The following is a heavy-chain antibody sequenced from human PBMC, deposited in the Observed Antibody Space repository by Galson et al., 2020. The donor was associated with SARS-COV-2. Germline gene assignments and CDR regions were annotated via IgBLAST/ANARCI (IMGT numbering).Heavy chain of an antibody. CDR2: IWYDGRKT. J-gene: IGHJ4*02. V-gene: IGHV3-33*06. Sequence: QAGGSLRLSCAASGFIFSHYGMHWVRQTPGKGLEWVAAIWYDGRKTFYADSVRGRFTISRDNSKNTLYLQVNSLGVDDTAVYYCAKDRQERMGATQGIDYWGQGTLVTVSA. D-gene: IGHD1-26*01. CDR3: AKDRQERMGATQGIDY. CDR1: GFIFSHYG.